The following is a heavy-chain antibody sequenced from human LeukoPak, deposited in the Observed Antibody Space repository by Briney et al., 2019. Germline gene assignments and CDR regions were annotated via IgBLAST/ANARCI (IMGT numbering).Heavy chain of an antibody. CDR3: ARDRTGALAGFDY. V-gene: IGHV3-21*01. Sequence: GGSLRLSCAASGFTFSSYSMNWVRQAPGKGLEWVSSISSSSSYIYYADSVKGRFTISRDNAKNSLYLQMNSLRAEDTAVYYCARDRTGALAGFDYWGQGPLVTVSS. CDR1: GFTFSSYS. CDR2: ISSSSSYI. D-gene: IGHD6-19*01. J-gene: IGHJ4*02.